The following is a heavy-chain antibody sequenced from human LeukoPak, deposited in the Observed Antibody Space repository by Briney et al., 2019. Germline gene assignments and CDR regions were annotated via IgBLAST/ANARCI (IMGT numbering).Heavy chain of an antibody. V-gene: IGHV4-38-2*02. CDR1: GYSISSGHY. CDR3: ARDLAYYASGSYCGWFDP. CDR2: IYHSGST. D-gene: IGHD3-10*01. J-gene: IGHJ5*02. Sequence: SETLSLTCTVSGYSISSGHYWGWIRQPPGKGLEWIGSIYHSGSTYYNPSLKSRVTISVDTSKNQFSLKLNSVTAADTAVYYCARDLAYYASGSYCGWFDPWGQGTLITVSS.